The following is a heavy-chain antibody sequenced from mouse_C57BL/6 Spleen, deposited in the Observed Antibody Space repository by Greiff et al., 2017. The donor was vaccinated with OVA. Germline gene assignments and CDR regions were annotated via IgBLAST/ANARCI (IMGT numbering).Heavy chain of an antibody. CDR1: GYSITSGYY. J-gene: IGHJ4*01. D-gene: IGHD2-4*01. V-gene: IGHV3-6*01. CDR3: ARGGGLRRGYAMDY. CDR2: ISYDGSN. Sequence: EVQLQQSGPGLVKPSQSLSLTCSVTGYSITSGYYWNWIRQFPGNKLEWMGYISYDGSNNYNPSLKNRISITRDTSKNQFFLKLNSVTTEDTATYYCARGGGLRRGYAMDYWGQGTSVTVSS.